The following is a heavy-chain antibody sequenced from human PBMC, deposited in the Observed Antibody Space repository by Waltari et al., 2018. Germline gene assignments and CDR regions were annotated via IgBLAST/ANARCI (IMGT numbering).Heavy chain of an antibody. J-gene: IGHJ4*02. Sequence: LVQSGAEVMKPGASVRVSCKASRDAVTEPHIHWVRQAPGQGLEWMGWVNPNGGGTNYAQRFAGRITVTWDASITTAYMEFSRLTSGDTAVYFCAREYCGGDCRLFDYWGQGTPVTVSS. CDR1: RDAVTEPH. V-gene: IGHV1-2*02. CDR2: VNPNGGGT. D-gene: IGHD2-21*02. CDR3: AREYCGGDCRLFDY.